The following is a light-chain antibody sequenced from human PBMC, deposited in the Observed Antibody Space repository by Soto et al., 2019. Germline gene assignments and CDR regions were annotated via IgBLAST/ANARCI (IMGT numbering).Light chain of an antibody. CDR3: QQLNSYLPIT. CDR2: AAS. V-gene: IGKV1-9*01. CDR1: QGISSY. Sequence: DIQMTQSPSFLSASVGDRDTITSRASQGISSYLAWYQQKPGKAPKLLIYAASTLQSGVPSRFSGSGSGTEFTLTISSLQPEDFATYYCQQLNSYLPITFGQGTRLEIK. J-gene: IGKJ5*01.